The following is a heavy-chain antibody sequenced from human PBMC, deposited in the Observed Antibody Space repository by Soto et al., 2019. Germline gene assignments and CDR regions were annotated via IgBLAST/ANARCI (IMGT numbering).Heavy chain of an antibody. D-gene: IGHD1-1*01. CDR3: AKDPHQTGKNYYGMDV. V-gene: IGHV3-23*01. J-gene: IGHJ6*02. Sequence: GGSLRLSCAASGFTFSSYAMSWVRQAPGKGLEWVSAISGSGGSTYYADSVKGRFTISRDNSKNTLYLQMNSLRAEDTAVYYCAKDPHQTGKNYYGMDVWGQGTTVTVSS. CDR2: ISGSGGST. CDR1: GFTFSSYA.